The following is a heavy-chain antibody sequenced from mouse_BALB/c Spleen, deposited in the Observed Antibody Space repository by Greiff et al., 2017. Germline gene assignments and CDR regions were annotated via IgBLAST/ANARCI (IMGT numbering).Heavy chain of an antibody. Sequence: QVQLKESGAELVRPGTSVKVSCKASGYAFTNYLIEWVKQRPGQGLEWIGVINPGSGGTNYNEKFKGKATLTADKSSSTAYMQLISLTSDDSAVYFCARYLYYGGSYGFDYWGQGTTLTVSS. CDR1: GYAFTNYL. CDR3: ARYLYYGGSYGFDY. CDR2: INPGSGGT. D-gene: IGHD1-1*01. V-gene: IGHV1-54*01. J-gene: IGHJ2*01.